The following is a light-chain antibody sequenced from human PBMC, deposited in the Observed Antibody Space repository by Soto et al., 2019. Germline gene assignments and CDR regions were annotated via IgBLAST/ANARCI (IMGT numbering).Light chain of an antibody. CDR2: EVT. CDR3: CSYGSSSTYVI. J-gene: IGLJ2*01. Sequence: QSALTQPASESGSPGQSITISCIGTSSDIGGYNLVSWYQQHPGKAPQLMIHEVTERPSGVSHRFSGSRSGNTASLTISGLQAEDEAEYYCCSYGSSSTYVIFGGGTKLTVL. V-gene: IGLV2-23*02. CDR1: SSDIGGYNL.